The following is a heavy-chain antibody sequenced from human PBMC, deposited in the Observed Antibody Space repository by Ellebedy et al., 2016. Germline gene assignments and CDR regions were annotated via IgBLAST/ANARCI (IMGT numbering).Heavy chain of an antibody. CDR3: ARGQLGTTSSIDN. CDR1: GFTVSSNY. Sequence: GGSLRLXXAASGFTVSSNYMSWVRQAPGKGLECVSVIYSAGSTYYADSVKGRFTISRDNSKNTLYLQMNSLRAEDTAVYFCARGQLGTTSSIDNWGQGTLVTVSS. J-gene: IGHJ4*02. CDR2: IYSAGST. V-gene: IGHV3-53*01. D-gene: IGHD2-2*01.